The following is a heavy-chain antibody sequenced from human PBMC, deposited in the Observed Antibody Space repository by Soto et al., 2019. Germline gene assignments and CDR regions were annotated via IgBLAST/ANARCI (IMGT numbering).Heavy chain of an antibody. Sequence: QAQLVESGGGVVQPGRSLRLSCAASGFAFSSYGMHWVRQAPGTGLEWVAVISYDGSLQHYADSVKGRFTISRDNSKNMVLLQMSSLRAEDPPVYYGVSDRGYGQASVPSSWGQGTRVGVPS. CDR3: VSDRGYGQASVPSS. D-gene: IGHD3-10*01. CDR1: GFAFSSYG. V-gene: IGHV3-30*03. CDR2: ISYDGSLQ. J-gene: IGHJ5*02.